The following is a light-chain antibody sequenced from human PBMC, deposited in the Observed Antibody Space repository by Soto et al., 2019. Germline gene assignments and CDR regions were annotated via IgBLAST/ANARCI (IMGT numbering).Light chain of an antibody. CDR3: QQSYSTPPLT. CDR1: QIISSY. Sequence: DIQMTQSPSSLSASVGDRVIITCRASQIISSYLNWYQQKPGKAPKLLIYATSSLQSGVPSRFSGSGSGTDFTLTISSLQPEDFATYYCQQSYSTPPLTFGGGTKVEIK. J-gene: IGKJ4*01. CDR2: ATS. V-gene: IGKV1-39*01.